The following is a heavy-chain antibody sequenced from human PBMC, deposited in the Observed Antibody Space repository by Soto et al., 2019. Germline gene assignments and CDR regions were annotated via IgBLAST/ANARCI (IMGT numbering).Heavy chain of an antibody. CDR2: ISGSGYSI. J-gene: IGHJ4*02. Sequence: EVQLLESGGASVQPGGSVRLSCVVSGFAFSRYGMSWVRQAPGKGLERVAHISGSGYSINYAESVKGRFTISRDNSKGTLYLQMNSLTVEDTALYYCSKFGPGADYWGQGTLVTVSS. D-gene: IGHD3-3*01. V-gene: IGHV3-23*01. CDR3: SKFGPGADY. CDR1: GFAFSRYG.